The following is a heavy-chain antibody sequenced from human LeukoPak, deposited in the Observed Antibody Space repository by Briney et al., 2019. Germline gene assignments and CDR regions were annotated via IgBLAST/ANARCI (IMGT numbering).Heavy chain of an antibody. Sequence: ASVKVSCKASGYTFPIYGISWLRQAPGKGFKWMGWISGYNGNTNYAQKFQGRVTMTTDTSTNTAYMVLRSLRSDDTAVYYCTREATGYSWFDPWGQGTLVTVSS. V-gene: IGHV1-18*01. CDR3: TREATGYSWFDP. CDR1: GYTFPIYG. D-gene: IGHD3-9*01. J-gene: IGHJ5*02. CDR2: ISGYNGNT.